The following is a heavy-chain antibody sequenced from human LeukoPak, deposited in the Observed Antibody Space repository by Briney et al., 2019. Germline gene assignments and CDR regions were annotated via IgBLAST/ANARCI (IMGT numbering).Heavy chain of an antibody. CDR2: INPNSGGT. D-gene: IGHD4-23*01. CDR1: GYTFTGYY. CDR3: AASFDPLDYGGNSADY. J-gene: IGHJ4*02. V-gene: IGHV1-2*02. Sequence: GASVKVSCKASGYTFTGYYMHWVRQAPGQGLEWMGWINPNSGGTNYAQKFQGRVTMTRDTSISTAYMELSSLRSEDTAVYYCAASFDPLDYGGNSADYWGQGTLVTVSS.